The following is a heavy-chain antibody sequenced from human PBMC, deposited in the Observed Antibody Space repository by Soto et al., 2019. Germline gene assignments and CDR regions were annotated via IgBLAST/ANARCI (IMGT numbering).Heavy chain of an antibody. D-gene: IGHD1-7*01. J-gene: IGHJ4*02. CDR1: GGSLGSYF. CDR3: ARGSYGNYL. Sequence: SETLSLTCTVSGGSLGSYFWSWIRQPPGQGREWLGFFYHGGSTDYNPSLKSRVTISGDKSNNQVSLNLRSVTAADTAVYYCARGSYGNYLWGRGTLVTVSS. CDR2: FYHGGST. V-gene: IGHV4-59*01.